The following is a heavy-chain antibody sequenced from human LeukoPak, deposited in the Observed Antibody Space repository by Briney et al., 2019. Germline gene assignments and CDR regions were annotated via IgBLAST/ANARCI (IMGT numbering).Heavy chain of an antibody. CDR3: ARRRLVRGVINHFDY. V-gene: IGHV4-34*01. CDR2: IYHNGST. J-gene: IGHJ4*02. Sequence: SETLSLTCAVYGGSFSGYYWSWIRQPPGKGLEWIGEIYHNGSTNYNPSPKSRVTISVDTSKNQFSLKLSSVTAADTAVYYCARRRLVRGVINHFDYWGQGTLVTVSS. D-gene: IGHD3-10*01. CDR1: GGSFSGYY.